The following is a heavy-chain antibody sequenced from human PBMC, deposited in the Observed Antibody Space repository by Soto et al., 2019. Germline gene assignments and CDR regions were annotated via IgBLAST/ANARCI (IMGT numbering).Heavy chain of an antibody. CDR3: AKWSYLDY. D-gene: IGHD3-3*01. Sequence: GGSLRLSCTTSGFSFASFAMTWVRQAPGKGLEWVATISGSDGKTYYGDSVKGRFSISRDTSRNTLYLQMNSLRADDTAIYYCAKWSYLDYWGQGTRVTVSS. V-gene: IGHV3-23*01. J-gene: IGHJ4*02. CDR2: ISGSDGKT. CDR1: GFSFASFA.